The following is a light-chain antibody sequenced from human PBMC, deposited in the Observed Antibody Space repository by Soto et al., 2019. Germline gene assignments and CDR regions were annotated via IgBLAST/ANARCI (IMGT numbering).Light chain of an antibody. V-gene: IGKV3-15*01. CDR1: QSISSD. CDR2: SAS. J-gene: IGKJ4*01. Sequence: EVVMTQSPDTLSVSPGERATLSCRASQSISSDLAWYQQKPGQGPRLLIYSASTRATGIPARISGSGSETEFTLTISSLQSEDFAVYYCHQYHYWSRPSFGGGTKVDIK. CDR3: HQYHYWSRPS.